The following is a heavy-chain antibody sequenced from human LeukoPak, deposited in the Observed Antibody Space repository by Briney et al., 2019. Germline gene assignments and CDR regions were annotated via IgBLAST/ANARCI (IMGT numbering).Heavy chain of an antibody. CDR3: ARAHNWKYGTFDY. Sequence: GGSLRLSCAASGFALSNSWMNWVRQAPGKGLEWVANIKEDGSEKYYVDSVKGRFSISRDNAKNSLYLQMNSLRVEDTAVYYCARAHNWKYGTFDYWGQGTLVTVSS. CDR1: GFALSNSW. CDR2: IKEDGSEK. D-gene: IGHD1-20*01. J-gene: IGHJ4*02. V-gene: IGHV3-7*01.